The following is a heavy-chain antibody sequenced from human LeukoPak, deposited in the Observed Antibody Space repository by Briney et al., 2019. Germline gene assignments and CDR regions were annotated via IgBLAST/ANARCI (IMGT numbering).Heavy chain of an antibody. Sequence: SETLSLTCTVSGGSISSRSYYWGWIRQPPGKGLEWIGSIYYSGSTYYNPSLKSRVTISVDTSKNQFSLKLSSVTAADTAVYYCARDVRDSITIFGVVINGAGYMDVWGKGTTVTVSS. CDR2: IYYSGST. D-gene: IGHD3-3*01. V-gene: IGHV4-39*07. CDR1: GGSISSRSYY. CDR3: ARDVRDSITIFGVVINGAGYMDV. J-gene: IGHJ6*03.